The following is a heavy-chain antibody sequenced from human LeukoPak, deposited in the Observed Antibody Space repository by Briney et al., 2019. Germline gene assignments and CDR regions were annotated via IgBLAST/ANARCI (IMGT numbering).Heavy chain of an antibody. D-gene: IGHD2-15*01. J-gene: IGHJ5*02. V-gene: IGHV4-61*01. Sequence: SETLSLTCPVSGGSVSSSRYYWNWIRQPPGKGLEWIGYIFYSGTTNYNPSLKSRVTISVDTSKYQFSLRLSSVTAADTAVYYCARGVRYCTGGSCYPNWFDPWGQGTLVTVSP. CDR1: GGSVSSSRYY. CDR3: ARGVRYCTGGSCYPNWFDP. CDR2: IFYSGTT.